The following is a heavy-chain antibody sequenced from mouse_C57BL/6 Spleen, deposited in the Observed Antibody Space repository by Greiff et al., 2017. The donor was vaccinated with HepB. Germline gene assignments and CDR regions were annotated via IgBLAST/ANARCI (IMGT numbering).Heavy chain of an antibody. D-gene: IGHD4-1*01. CDR2: INPNNGGT. CDR1: GYTFTDYY. V-gene: IGHV1-26*01. J-gene: IGHJ4*01. Sequence: EVQLQQSGPELVKPGASVKISCKASGYTFTDYYMNWVKQSHGKSLEWIGDINPNNGGTSYNQKFKGKATLTVDKSSSTAYMELRSLTSEDSAVYYCARSLNWDVRAMDYWGQGTSVTVSS. CDR3: ARSLNWDVRAMDY.